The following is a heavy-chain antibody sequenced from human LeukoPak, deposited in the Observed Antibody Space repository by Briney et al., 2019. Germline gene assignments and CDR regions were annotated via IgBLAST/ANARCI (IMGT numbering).Heavy chain of an antibody. CDR3: ARGAVAGLPFYYYYGMDV. Sequence: SETLSLTCTVSGGSISSYYWSWIRQPAGKGLEWIGRIYTSGSTNYNPSLKSRVTMSVDTSKNQFSLKLSSVTAADTAVYYCARGAVAGLPFYYYYGMDVWGQGTTVTLSS. CDR1: GGSISSYY. V-gene: IGHV4-4*07. CDR2: IYTSGST. J-gene: IGHJ6*02. D-gene: IGHD6-19*01.